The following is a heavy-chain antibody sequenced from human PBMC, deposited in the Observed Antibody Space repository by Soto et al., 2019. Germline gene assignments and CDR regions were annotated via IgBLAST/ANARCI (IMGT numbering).Heavy chain of an antibody. D-gene: IGHD3-3*01. CDR3: ARGPGFLEWLPSYDY. J-gene: IGHJ4*02. CDR1: GGSISSYY. CDR2: IYYSGST. Sequence: SETLSLTCTVSGGSISSYYWSWIRQPPGKGLEWIGYIYYSGSTNYNPSLKSRVTISVDTSKNQFSLKLSSVTAADTAVYYCARGPGFLEWLPSYDYWGQGTLVTVSS. V-gene: IGHV4-59*01.